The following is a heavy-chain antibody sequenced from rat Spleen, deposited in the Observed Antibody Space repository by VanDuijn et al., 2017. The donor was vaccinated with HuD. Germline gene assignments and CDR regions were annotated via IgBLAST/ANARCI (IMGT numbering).Heavy chain of an antibody. CDR1: GFTFSDYY. V-gene: IGHV5-29*01. Sequence: EVQLVESDGGLVQPRRSLELSCAASGFTFSDYYMAWVRQAPTKGLEWVAIISYDAGRTYYRDSVKGRFTISRDNAKSTLYLQMDSLRSEDTATYYCARHNIGTIRGYYFDYWGQGVMVTVSS. D-gene: IGHD1-5*01. J-gene: IGHJ2*01. CDR2: ISYDAGRT. CDR3: ARHNIGTIRGYYFDY.